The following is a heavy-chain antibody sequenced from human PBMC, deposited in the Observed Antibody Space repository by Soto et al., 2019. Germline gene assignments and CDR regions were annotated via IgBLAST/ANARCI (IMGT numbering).Heavy chain of an antibody. CDR2: INAGSGST. J-gene: IGHJ5*01. Sequence: ASVKVSCKASGYTCTSYAMHWVRQAPGQRLEWMGWINAGSGSTKYAQKFQGRVTMTRDTSTSTVYMDLSSLRSEDTAVYYCASDRHVLDFPDSSGYLNWFDSCRQRTLVTVSS. CDR1: GYTCTSYA. CDR3: ASDRHVLDFPDSSGYLNWFDS. V-gene: IGHV1-3*01. D-gene: IGHD3-22*01.